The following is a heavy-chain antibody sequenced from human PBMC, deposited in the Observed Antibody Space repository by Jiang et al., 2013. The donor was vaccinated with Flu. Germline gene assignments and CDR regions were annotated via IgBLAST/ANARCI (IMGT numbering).Heavy chain of an antibody. CDR3: ARGLAAGGRIFDY. D-gene: IGHD6-13*01. Sequence: RDNAKNSLYLQMNSLRDEDTAVYYCARGLAAGGRIFDYWGQGTLVTVSS. J-gene: IGHJ4*02. V-gene: IGHV3-48*02.